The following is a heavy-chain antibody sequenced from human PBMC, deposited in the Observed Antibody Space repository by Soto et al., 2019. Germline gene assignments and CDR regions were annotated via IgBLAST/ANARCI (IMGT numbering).Heavy chain of an antibody. Sequence: SETLSLTCAVYGGSFSGYYWSWIRQPPGKGLEWIGEINHSGSTNYNPSLKSRVTISVDTSKNQFSLKLSSVTAADTAVYYCARGDFELWFGELLPWFDPWGQGTLVTVSS. J-gene: IGHJ5*02. CDR1: GGSFSGYY. D-gene: IGHD3-10*01. CDR2: INHSGST. CDR3: ARGDFELWFGELLPWFDP. V-gene: IGHV4-34*01.